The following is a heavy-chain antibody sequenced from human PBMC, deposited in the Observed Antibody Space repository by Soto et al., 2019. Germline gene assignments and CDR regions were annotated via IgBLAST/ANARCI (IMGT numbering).Heavy chain of an antibody. Sequence: QVQLQESGPGPVKPSQTLSLTCTVSGGSISSGGYYWSWIRPHPGKGLEWIGYIYYSGSTYYNPSLKSRVTISVDTSKNQFSLKLSSVTAADTAVYYCARDPSGSGSYFDYWGQGTLVTVSS. V-gene: IGHV4-31*03. CDR1: GGSISSGGYY. J-gene: IGHJ4*02. D-gene: IGHD3-10*01. CDR2: IYYSGST. CDR3: ARDPSGSGSYFDY.